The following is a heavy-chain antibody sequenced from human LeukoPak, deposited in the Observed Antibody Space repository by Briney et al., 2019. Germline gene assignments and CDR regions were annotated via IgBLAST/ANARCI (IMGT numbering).Heavy chain of an antibody. D-gene: IGHD4-11*01. J-gene: IGHJ4*02. CDR1: GYTFTEYY. CDR2: VNPLSGGT. Sequence: GASVKVSCKASGYTFTEYYIHWLRQAPGQGLEGMEWVNPLSGGTHFAQGSRDRVTLTRDTSVTTAYLELNMFESDDQAIYYCARTENKYDTTLLFNWGQGTQIIVSS. CDR3: ARTENKYDTTLLFN. V-gene: IGHV1-2*02.